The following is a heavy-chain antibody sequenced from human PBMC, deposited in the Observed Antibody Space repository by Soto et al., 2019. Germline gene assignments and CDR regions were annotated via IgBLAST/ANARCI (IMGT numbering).Heavy chain of an antibody. D-gene: IGHD2-2*01. J-gene: IGHJ5*02. CDR2: ISSSGSTI. CDR1: GFTFSDYY. Sequence: GGSLRLSCAASGFTFSDYYMSWIRQAPGKGLEWVSYISSSGSTIYYADSVKGRFTISRDNAKNSLYLQMNSLRAEDTAVYYWARGGGYCSSTSCYGRAWFDPWGQGTLVTVSS. V-gene: IGHV3-11*01. CDR3: ARGGGYCSSTSCYGRAWFDP.